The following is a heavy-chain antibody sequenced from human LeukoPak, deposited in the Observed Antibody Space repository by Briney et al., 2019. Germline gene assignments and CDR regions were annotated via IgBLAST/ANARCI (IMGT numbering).Heavy chain of an antibody. CDR2: IYPGDSDT. D-gene: IGHD4-11*01. Sequence: GESLKISCKGSGYSFTSYWIGWVRQMPGKGLEWMGIIYPGDSDTRYSPSFQGQVTISADKSISTAYLQWSSLKASDTAMCYCARPPSVTTNDFDYWGQGTLVTVSS. V-gene: IGHV5-51*01. CDR3: ARPPSVTTNDFDY. J-gene: IGHJ4*02. CDR1: GYSFTSYW.